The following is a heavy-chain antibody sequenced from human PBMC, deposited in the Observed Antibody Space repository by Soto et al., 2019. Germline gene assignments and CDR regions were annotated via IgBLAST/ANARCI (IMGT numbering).Heavy chain of an antibody. D-gene: IGHD2-15*01. Sequence: QVQLQEWGPGLVTPSQTLSLTCTVSGGSISSGGYYWSWMRQHPGEGLEWIGYIYYSGGTYYNPSLKSRVPISVDSTKSQFTLKIRSVTSADTAVYYCARVFSLVVAATYHPYFDYWGQGTLVTVSS. CDR2: IYYSGGT. CDR3: ARVFSLVVAATYHPYFDY. J-gene: IGHJ4*02. CDR1: GGSISSGGYY. V-gene: IGHV4-31*03.